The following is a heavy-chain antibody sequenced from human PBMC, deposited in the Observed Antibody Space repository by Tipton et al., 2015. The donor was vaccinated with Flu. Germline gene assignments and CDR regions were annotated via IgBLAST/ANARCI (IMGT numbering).Heavy chain of an antibody. J-gene: IGHJ4*02. CDR2: IWYDGSNK. D-gene: IGHD1-26*01. Sequence: SLRLSCAASGFTFSSYGMHWVRQAPGKGLEWVAVIWYDGSNKYYADSVKGRFTISRDNSKNTLYLQMNSLRAEDTAVHYCARDWGGSYSRGGYFDYWGQGTLVTVSS. CDR3: ARDWGGSYSRGGYFDY. CDR1: GFTFSSYG. V-gene: IGHV3-33*01.